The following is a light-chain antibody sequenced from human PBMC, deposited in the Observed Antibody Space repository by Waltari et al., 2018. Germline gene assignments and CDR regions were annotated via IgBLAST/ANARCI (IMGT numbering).Light chain of an antibody. CDR3: QSYDTSLSVV. CDR1: GPNIGSGYH. Sequence: QSVLTQPPSVSGAPGPRVTISCTGSGPNIGSGYHVHWDQQPPRAAPKLLIYGGSNRPLGVAARFFGSTSGTSASLTITGLQAEDEADYYCQSYDTSLSVVFGGGTKLTVL. J-gene: IGLJ3*02. V-gene: IGLV1-40*01. CDR2: GGS.